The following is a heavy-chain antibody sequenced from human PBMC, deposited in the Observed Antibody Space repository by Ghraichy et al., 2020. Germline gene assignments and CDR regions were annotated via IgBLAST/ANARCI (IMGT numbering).Heavy chain of an antibody. J-gene: IGHJ4*02. CDR2: INPNSGGT. CDR1: GYTFTGYY. D-gene: IGHD3-16*01. Sequence: ASVKVSCKASGYTFTGYYMHWVRQAPGQGLEWMGRINPNSGGTNYAQKFQGRVTMTRDTSISTAYMELSRLRSDDTAVYYCARDPAALFSGESYFDYWGQGTLVTVSS. CDR3: ARDPAALFSGESYFDY. V-gene: IGHV1-2*06.